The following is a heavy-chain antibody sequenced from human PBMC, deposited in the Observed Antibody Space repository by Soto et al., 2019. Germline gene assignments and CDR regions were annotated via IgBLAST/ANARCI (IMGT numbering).Heavy chain of an antibody. CDR1: GGSISGYY. D-gene: IGHD6-19*01. CDR2: IYYSGST. Sequence: QVQLQESGPGLVKPSETLSLTCTVSGGSISGYYWSWIRQPPGKGLEWIGYIYYSGSTNYNPSLQSRVTISVDTSKNQFSLKLSSVTAADTAVYYCALVRSGWEYYFDYWGQGTLVTVSS. CDR3: ALVRSGWEYYFDY. J-gene: IGHJ4*02. V-gene: IGHV4-59*01.